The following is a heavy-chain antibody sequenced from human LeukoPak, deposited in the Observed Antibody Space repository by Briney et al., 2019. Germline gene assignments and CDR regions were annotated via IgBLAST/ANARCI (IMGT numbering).Heavy chain of an antibody. CDR1: GYTFTTYA. V-gene: IGHV1-8*01. J-gene: IGHJ4*02. CDR3: ARSLRGYAQGFDY. Sequence: ASVKVSCKASGYTFTTYAMNWVRQAPGQGLEWMGWMNPNSGNTGYAQKFQGRVTMTRNTSISTAYMELSSLRSEDTAVYYCARSLRGYAQGFDYWGQGTLVTVSS. CDR2: MNPNSGNT. D-gene: IGHD5-12*01.